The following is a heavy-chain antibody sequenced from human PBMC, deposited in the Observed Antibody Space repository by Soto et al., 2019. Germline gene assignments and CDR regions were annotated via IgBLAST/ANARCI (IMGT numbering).Heavy chain of an antibody. J-gene: IGHJ5*01. V-gene: IGHV4-31*03. CDR2: IDYRGRT. CDR3: ARVSAAGTRWFDS. D-gene: IGHD6-13*01. Sequence: QVQLQESGPGLVQPSQTLSLTCTVSGASISSGGFYWRWIRQFPGKGLEWIGYIDYRGRTFYNPSLKSRATISRDTSKRQFSLNVNSLTAADTAVFYCARVSAAGTRWFDSWGQGTLVTVSS. CDR1: GASISSGGFY.